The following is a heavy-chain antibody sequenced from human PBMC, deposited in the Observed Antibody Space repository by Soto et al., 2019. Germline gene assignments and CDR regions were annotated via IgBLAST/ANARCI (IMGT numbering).Heavy chain of an antibody. CDR3: AREPGYSSSWYYIDY. V-gene: IGHV3-33*01. D-gene: IGHD6-13*01. CDR2: IWYDGSNK. CDR1: GFTFSSYG. Sequence: GGSLRLSCAASGFTFSSYGMHWVRQAPGKGLEWVAVIWYDGSNKYYADSVKGRFTISRDNSKNTLYLQMNSLRAEDTAVYYCAREPGYSSSWYYIDYWGQGTLVTVSS. J-gene: IGHJ4*02.